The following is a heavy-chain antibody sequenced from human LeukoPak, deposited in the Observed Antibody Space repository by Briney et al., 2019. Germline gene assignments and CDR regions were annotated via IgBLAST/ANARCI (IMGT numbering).Heavy chain of an antibody. D-gene: IGHD2-2*01. CDR2: ISSSGSTI. CDR3: ARDEGCSSTSCFDAFDI. V-gene: IGHV3-11*01. J-gene: IGHJ3*02. CDR1: GFTFSDYY. Sequence: PGGSLRLSCAASGFTFSDYYMSWIRQAPGKGLEWVSYISSSGSTIYYADSVKGRFTISRDNAKNSLYLQMNSLRAEDTAVYYCARDEGCSSTSCFDAFDIWGQGTMVTVSS.